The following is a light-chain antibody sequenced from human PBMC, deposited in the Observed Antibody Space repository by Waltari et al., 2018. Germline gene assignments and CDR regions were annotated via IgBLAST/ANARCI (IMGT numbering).Light chain of an antibody. Sequence: QSALTQPASVSGSPGQSITISCTGTSSDLGGFNYVSWYQQYQGKAPKLMIFEVSNRPSGVSNRFSGSKSGNTASLTISGLQAEDEADYYCSSFTSSSVYVFGTGTKVTVL. CDR1: SSDLGGFNY. J-gene: IGLJ1*01. CDR3: SSFTSSSVYV. CDR2: EVS. V-gene: IGLV2-14*01.